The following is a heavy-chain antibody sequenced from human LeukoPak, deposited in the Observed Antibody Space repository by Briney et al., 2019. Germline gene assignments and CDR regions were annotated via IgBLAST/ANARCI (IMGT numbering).Heavy chain of an antibody. CDR1: GGTFSSYA. CDR2: IIPILGIA. D-gene: IGHD6-13*01. Sequence: SVKVSCKASGGTFSSYAISWVRQAPGQGLEWMGRIIPILGIANYAQKFQGRVTITADKSTSTAYMDLSSLRSEDTAVYYCASSTAAAGTLVDYWGQGTLVTVSS. CDR3: ASSTAAAGTLVDY. V-gene: IGHV1-69*04. J-gene: IGHJ4*02.